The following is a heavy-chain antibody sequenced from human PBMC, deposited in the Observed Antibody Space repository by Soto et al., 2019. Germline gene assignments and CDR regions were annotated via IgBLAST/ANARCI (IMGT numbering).Heavy chain of an antibody. Sequence: GGSLRLSCAASGFTFSSYAMHWVRQAPGKGLEWVSSISSSSSYIYYADSVKGRFTISRDNAKNSLYLQMNSLRAEDTAVYYCASAYYDILTGYYAQYYYYYMDVWGKGTTVTVSS. CDR2: ISSSSSYI. CDR1: GFTFSSYA. CDR3: ASAYYDILTGYYAQYYYYYMDV. V-gene: IGHV3-21*01. J-gene: IGHJ6*03. D-gene: IGHD3-9*01.